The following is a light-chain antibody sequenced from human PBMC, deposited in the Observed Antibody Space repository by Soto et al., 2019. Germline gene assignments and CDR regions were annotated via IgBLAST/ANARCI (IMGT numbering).Light chain of an antibody. V-gene: IGKV3-15*01. CDR3: QQYNNWPGT. Sequence: EIVMTQSPATLSVSPGERATLSCRASQSVSSNLAWYQQKAGQAPRLLIYGASTRATGIPARFSGSGSGTEFTLTISSLQSEHFAVYYCQQYNNWPGTFGPGTKVDIK. CDR2: GAS. CDR1: QSVSSN. J-gene: IGKJ3*01.